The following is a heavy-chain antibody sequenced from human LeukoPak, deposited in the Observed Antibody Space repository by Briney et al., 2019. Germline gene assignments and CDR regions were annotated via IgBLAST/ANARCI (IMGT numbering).Heavy chain of an antibody. Sequence: SETLSLTCTVSGGSISSYYWSWIRQPPGKGLEWIGYIYYSGSTNYNPSLKSRVTISVDTSKNQFSRKLSSVTAADTAVYYCASTRYSSSWYTGSWFDPWGQGTLVTVSS. J-gene: IGHJ5*02. CDR1: GGSISSYY. V-gene: IGHV4-59*08. D-gene: IGHD6-13*01. CDR2: IYYSGST. CDR3: ASTRYSSSWYTGSWFDP.